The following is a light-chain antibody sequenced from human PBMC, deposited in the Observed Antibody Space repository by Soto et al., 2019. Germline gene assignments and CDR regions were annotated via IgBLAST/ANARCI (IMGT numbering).Light chain of an antibody. Sequence: DIQMTQSPSSLSASVGDRFTITCRASQSISRYLNWYQQKPGKAPKLLIQGAYPLQSGAPSRFSGHGSGTNFTLTISSLQPEDSATYYCQQSSITPYTFGQGTRLEIK. J-gene: IGKJ5*01. V-gene: IGKV1-39*01. CDR1: QSISRY. CDR2: GAY. CDR3: QQSSITPYT.